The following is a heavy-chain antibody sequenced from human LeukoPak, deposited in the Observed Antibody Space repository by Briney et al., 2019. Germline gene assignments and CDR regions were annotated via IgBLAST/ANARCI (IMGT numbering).Heavy chain of an antibody. CDR2: ISYGGSNK. V-gene: IGHV3-30*01. J-gene: IGHJ4*02. Sequence: QPGGSLRLSCAASGFTFSSYAMSWVRQAPGKGLEWVAVISYGGSNKYYADSVKGRFTISRDNSKNTLYLQMDSLRAEDTAVYYCASKTGTYYFDYWGQGTLVTVSS. D-gene: IGHD3-10*01. CDR1: GFTFSSYA. CDR3: ASKTGTYYFDY.